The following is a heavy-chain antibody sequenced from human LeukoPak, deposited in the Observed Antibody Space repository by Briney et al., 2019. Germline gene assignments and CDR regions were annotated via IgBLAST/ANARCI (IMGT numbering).Heavy chain of an antibody. Sequence: GRSLRLSCAASGFTFDVYAMHWVRQAPGKGLEWVSGISWNSGSIGYADSVKGRFTISRDNAKNSLYLQMNSLRAEDTALYYCAKDMIPIYYGSGSPLDYWGQGTLVTVSS. D-gene: IGHD3-10*01. V-gene: IGHV3-9*01. CDR1: GFTFDVYA. J-gene: IGHJ4*02. CDR2: ISWNSGSI. CDR3: AKDMIPIYYGSGSPLDY.